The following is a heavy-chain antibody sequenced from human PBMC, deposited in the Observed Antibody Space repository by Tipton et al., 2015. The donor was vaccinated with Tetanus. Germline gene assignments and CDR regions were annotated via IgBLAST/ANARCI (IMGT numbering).Heavy chain of an antibody. D-gene: IGHD6-13*01. V-gene: IGHV3-7*01. CDR2: IQQDGSEK. CDR1: GIIFSNHW. J-gene: IGHJ6*02. Sequence: SLRLSCAASGIIFSNHWMTWVRQAPGKGLEWVANIQQDGSEKYYADSVKGRFTISRDNSKNTLYLQMNSLRAEDTAVYYCARVPLISAAGTGYYYYAMDVWGQGTTVTVSS. CDR3: ARVPLISAAGTGYYYYAMDV.